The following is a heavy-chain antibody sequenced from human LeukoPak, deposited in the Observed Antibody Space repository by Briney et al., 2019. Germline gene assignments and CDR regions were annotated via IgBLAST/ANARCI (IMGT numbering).Heavy chain of an antibody. Sequence: GRSLRLSCIASGFTLGDSAMSWFRQAPGKRLEWVGFISTRAYGGTTEYAASVKGRFTISRDDSKSIAYLQMNSLKTEDTAVYYCARDSGPQYCSSTSCYKSHWGQGTLVTVSS. CDR3: ARDSGPQYCSSTSCYKSH. J-gene: IGHJ4*02. D-gene: IGHD2-2*02. CDR1: GFTLGDSA. CDR2: ISTRAYGGTT. V-gene: IGHV3-49*03.